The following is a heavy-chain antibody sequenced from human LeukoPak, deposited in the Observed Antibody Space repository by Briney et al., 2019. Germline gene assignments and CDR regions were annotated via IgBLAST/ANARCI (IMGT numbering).Heavy chain of an antibody. D-gene: IGHD4-11*01. J-gene: IGHJ5*02. CDR3: ARDLYRDSLPVSWFDP. Sequence: ASVKVSCKASGYTFTSYGISWVRQAPGQGLEWMGWISDYNGNTNYAQKLQGRVTMTTDTATSTAYMELRSLRSDDTAVNYCARDLYRDSLPVSWFDPWGQGTLVTVSS. CDR1: GYTFTSYG. V-gene: IGHV1-18*01. CDR2: ISDYNGNT.